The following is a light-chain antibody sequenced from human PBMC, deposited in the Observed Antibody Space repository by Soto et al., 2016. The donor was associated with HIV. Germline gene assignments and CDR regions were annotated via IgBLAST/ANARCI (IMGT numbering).Light chain of an antibody. CDR3: QVWDASTDLVV. CDR1: NIEIKF. Sequence: SYELTQPPSVSVAPGKTATITCGGDNIEIKFVHWYQQKPGQAPVLIVYDYSVRPSGVPERFSGSNSGDTATLTISRVEAGDEADYYCQVWDASTDLVVFGGGTKLTVL. J-gene: IGLJ2*01. V-gene: IGLV3-21*03. CDR2: DYS.